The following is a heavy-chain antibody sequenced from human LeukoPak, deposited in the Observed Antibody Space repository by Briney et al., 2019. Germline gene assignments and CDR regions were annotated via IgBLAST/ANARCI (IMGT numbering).Heavy chain of an antibody. CDR1: GYTFTGYY. J-gene: IGHJ4*02. CDR2: INPNSGDT. Sequence: ASVKVSCKASGYTFTGYYMHWVRQAPGQGLEWMGWINPNSGDTDYAEKFQGRVTMTRDTSISTAYMELSRLRSSDTAVYYCTRISMVTQSQTLDYWGQGTLVTVSS. D-gene: IGHD3-10*01. CDR3: TRISMVTQSQTLDY. V-gene: IGHV1-2*02.